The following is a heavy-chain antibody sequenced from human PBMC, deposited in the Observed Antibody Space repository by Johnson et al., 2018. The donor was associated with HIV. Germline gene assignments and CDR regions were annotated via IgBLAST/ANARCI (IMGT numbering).Heavy chain of an antibody. V-gene: IGHV3-30*02. D-gene: IGHD3-22*01. Sequence: QMLLVESGGGVVQPGGSLRLSCAASGFTFRSYGMHWVRQAPGKGLEWVAFIRYDGSNKYYADYVKGRFTISRDNSKNTLYLQMNSLRADDTAVYYCAKVYYSDSRGPGDDAFNIWGQGTMVTVSS. J-gene: IGHJ3*02. CDR1: GFTFRSYG. CDR3: AKVYYSDSRGPGDDAFNI. CDR2: IRYDGSNK.